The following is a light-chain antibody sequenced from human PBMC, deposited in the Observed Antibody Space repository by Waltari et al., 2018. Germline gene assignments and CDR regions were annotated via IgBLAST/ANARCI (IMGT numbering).Light chain of an antibody. Sequence: LVLTQSPSASASLGASVKLTCTLSSGYSSNVIAWLQQQPGKGPRYLMKVNSDGSNRKGDDIPDRFSASKSGTECQLTISSLQSEEEADYFCQTGGHGTWVFGGGTKLTVL. CDR2: VNSDGSN. CDR1: SGYSSNV. J-gene: IGLJ3*02. CDR3: QTGGHGTWV. V-gene: IGLV4-69*01.